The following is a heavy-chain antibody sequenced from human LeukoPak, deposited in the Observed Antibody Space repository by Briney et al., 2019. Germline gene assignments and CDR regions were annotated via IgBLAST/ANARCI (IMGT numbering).Heavy chain of an antibody. J-gene: IGHJ3*01. CDR2: IYYSGST. Sequence: SETLSLTCTVSGGPISSAGDYWVWIRQPPGKGLEWIGNIYYSGSTYYNLSLKSRITISVDTSKNRFSLMLSSGTAADTAVYFCARVRDYGSVSRRPFDVWGQGTLVTVSS. CDR1: GGPISSAGDY. CDR3: ARVRDYGSVSRRPFDV. V-gene: IGHV4-39*01. D-gene: IGHD3-10*01.